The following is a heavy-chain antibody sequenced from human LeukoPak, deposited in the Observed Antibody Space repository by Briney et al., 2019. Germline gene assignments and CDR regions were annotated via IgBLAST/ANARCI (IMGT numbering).Heavy chain of an antibody. CDR1: GFTFTTYW. CDR2: INTDGSSA. D-gene: IGHD2-21*01. Sequence: GGSLRLSCAASGFTFTTYWMHGVRQAPGKGLVWVSRINTDGSSASYADSVKGRFTISRDTAKNTLYLQMNSLRAEDTAVYYCARGDYAFDIRGQGTMVTVSS. CDR3: ARGDYAFDI. V-gene: IGHV3-74*01. J-gene: IGHJ3*02.